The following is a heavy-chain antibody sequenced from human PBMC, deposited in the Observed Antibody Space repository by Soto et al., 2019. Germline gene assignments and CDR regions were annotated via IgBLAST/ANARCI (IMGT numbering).Heavy chain of an antibody. J-gene: IGHJ4*02. CDR2: IYNSRST. Sequence: QVQLQESGPGLVKPSETLSLTCTVSGGSISSYYWGWIRQPPGKVLEWIGYIYNSRSTKYNPSLKSRVYISVDTSNNQFYLRLTSVTAADTAVYYCARRQWLRPKSIRGQPNPHFDWWRQGTLVTLS. CDR3: ARRQWLRPKSIRGQPNPHFDW. V-gene: IGHV4-59*01. D-gene: IGHD5-12*01. CDR1: GGSISSYY.